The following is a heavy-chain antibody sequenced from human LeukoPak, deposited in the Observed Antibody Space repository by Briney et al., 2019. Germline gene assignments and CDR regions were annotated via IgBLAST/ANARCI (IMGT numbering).Heavy chain of an antibody. CDR1: GFTVSSNY. CDR2: IYSGGST. V-gene: IGHV3-53*01. Sequence: PGGSLRLSCAASGFTVSSNYMSWVRQAPGKGLEWVSVIYSGGSTYYADSVKGRFTISRDNSKNTLYLQMNSLRAEDTAVYYCAKPFYDFWSGYSEYYFDYWGQGTLVTVSS. CDR3: AKPFYDFWSGYSEYYFDY. D-gene: IGHD3-3*01. J-gene: IGHJ4*02.